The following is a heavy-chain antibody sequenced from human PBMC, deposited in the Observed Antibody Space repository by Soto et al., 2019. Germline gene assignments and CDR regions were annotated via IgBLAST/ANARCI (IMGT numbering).Heavy chain of an antibody. Sequence: QLQLQESGPGLVKSSETLSLTCTVSGASINSSFYWGWIRQPPGKGLEWIGSIFHSGRTHYNPSPKSRVTLSVDTSRSRVSLEVGSVTAADTAVYYCVRQASKVWGAYPQATNFWGQGTLVTVSS. CDR3: VRQASKVWGAYPQATNF. CDR1: GASINSSFY. D-gene: IGHD3-16*02. J-gene: IGHJ4*02. CDR2: IFHSGRT. V-gene: IGHV4-39*01.